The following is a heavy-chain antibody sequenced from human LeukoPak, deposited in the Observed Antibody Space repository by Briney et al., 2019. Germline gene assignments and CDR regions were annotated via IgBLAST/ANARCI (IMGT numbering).Heavy chain of an antibody. Sequence: GGSLRLSCAASGFTFSSYGMHWVRQAPGKGLEWVAVISYDGSNKYYADSVKGRFTISRDDSKNTLYLQMNSLRAEDTAVYYCAKYTAVAGYFDYWGQGTLVTVSS. CDR1: GFTFSSYG. V-gene: IGHV3-30*18. J-gene: IGHJ4*02. CDR3: AKYTAVAGYFDY. CDR2: ISYDGSNK. D-gene: IGHD6-19*01.